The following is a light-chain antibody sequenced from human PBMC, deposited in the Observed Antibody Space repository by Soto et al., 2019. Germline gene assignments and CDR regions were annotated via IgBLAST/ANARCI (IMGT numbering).Light chain of an antibody. Sequence: AIQMTQSPSSLSASVGDRVTITCRASQDIKNELGWYQQKPGKAPKLLIYAASSLQSGVPSRFSGSGSGTDFTLTITSLQPEDFATYYCLQDSNSPRTFGQGTNLEIK. J-gene: IGKJ2*01. CDR2: AAS. CDR3: LQDSNSPRT. CDR1: QDIKNE. V-gene: IGKV1-6*01.